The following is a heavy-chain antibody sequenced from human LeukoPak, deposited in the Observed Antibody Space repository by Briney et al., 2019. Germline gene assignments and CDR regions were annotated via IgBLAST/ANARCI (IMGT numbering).Heavy chain of an antibody. D-gene: IGHD3-3*01. J-gene: IGHJ3*02. CDR3: ARGGGGHLEWLAVAAFDI. V-gene: IGHV1-69*05. Sequence: ASVKVPCKASGGTFNNYAFNWVRQAPGQGLEWMGGIIPMFGTPNYAQKFQGRVTITTDESTTTAYMELSSLRSEDTAMYYCARGGGGHLEWLAVAAFDIWGQGTMVTVSS. CDR1: GGTFNNYA. CDR2: IIPMFGTP.